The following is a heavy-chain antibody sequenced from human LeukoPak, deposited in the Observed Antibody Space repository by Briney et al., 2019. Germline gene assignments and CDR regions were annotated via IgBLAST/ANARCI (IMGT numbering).Heavy chain of an antibody. J-gene: IGHJ4*02. D-gene: IGHD4-17*01. Sequence: GGSLRLSCAASGFTFSSYAMSWVSQAPGKGLEWVSAISGSGGSTYYAESVKGRFTISRDNSKNTLYLQMNSLRAEDTAVYYCAKAHDYGDPYYFDYWGQRTLVTVSS. CDR3: AKAHDYGDPYYFDY. CDR1: GFTFSSYA. V-gene: IGHV3-23*01. CDR2: ISGSGGST.